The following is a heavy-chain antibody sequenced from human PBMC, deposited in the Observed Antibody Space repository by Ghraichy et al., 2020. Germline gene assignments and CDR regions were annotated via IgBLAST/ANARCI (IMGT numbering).Heavy chain of an antibody. J-gene: IGHJ4*02. CDR3: AKDLQAHIVVVTAPL. CDR2: ISGSGGST. Sequence: LSLTCAASGFTFSSYAMSWVRQAPGKGLEWVSAISGSGGSTYYADSVKGRFTISRDNSKNTLYLQMNSLRAEDTAVYYCAKDLQAHIVVVTAPLWGQGTLVTVSS. D-gene: IGHD2-21*02. V-gene: IGHV3-23*01. CDR1: GFTFSSYA.